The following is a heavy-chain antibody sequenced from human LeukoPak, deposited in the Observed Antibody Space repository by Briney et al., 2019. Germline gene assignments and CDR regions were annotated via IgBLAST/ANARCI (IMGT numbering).Heavy chain of an antibody. CDR2: IIPIFGTA. D-gene: IGHD3/OR15-3a*01. V-gene: IGHV1-69*13. J-gene: IGHJ5*02. Sequence: VASVKVSCKASGGTFSSYAISWVRQAPGQGLEWMGGIIPIFGTANYAQKFQGRVTITADESTSTAYMELSSLRSEDTAVYYCAREGLDWNWLGNWFDPWGQGTLVTVSS. CDR3: AREGLDWNWLGNWFDP. CDR1: GGTFSSYA.